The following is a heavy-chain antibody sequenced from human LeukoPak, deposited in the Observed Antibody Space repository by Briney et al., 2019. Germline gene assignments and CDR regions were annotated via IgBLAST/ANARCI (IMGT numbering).Heavy chain of an antibody. CDR3: ARVDWADTAMVLFDY. V-gene: IGHV4-59*08. CDR2: IYYSGST. D-gene: IGHD5-18*01. CDR1: GGSISSYY. J-gene: IGHJ4*02. Sequence: SETLSLTCTVSGGSISSYYWSWIRQPPGKGPEWIGYIYYSGSTNYNPSLKSRVTISVDTSKNHFSLNLSSVTAADTAVYYCARVDWADTAMVLFDYWGQGTLVTVSS.